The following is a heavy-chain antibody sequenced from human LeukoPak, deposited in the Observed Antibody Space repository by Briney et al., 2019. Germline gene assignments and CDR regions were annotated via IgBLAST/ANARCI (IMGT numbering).Heavy chain of an antibody. D-gene: IGHD3-22*01. V-gene: IGHV4-59*01. Sequence: SETLSLTCAVYGGSFSSYYWSWIRQPPGKGLEWIGYIYYSGTTNYNPSLKSRVTISVDTSKNQFSLKLSSVTAADTAVYYCARVSYYYDSSGYPGYYYYYMDVWGKGTTVTVSS. CDR1: GGSFSSYY. J-gene: IGHJ6*03. CDR3: ARVSYYYDSSGYPGYYYYYMDV. CDR2: IYYSGTT.